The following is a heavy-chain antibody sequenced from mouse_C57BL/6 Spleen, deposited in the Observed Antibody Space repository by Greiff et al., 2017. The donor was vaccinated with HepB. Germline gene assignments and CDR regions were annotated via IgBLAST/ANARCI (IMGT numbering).Heavy chain of an antibody. CDR3: ARGSSPGWYFDV. Sequence: QVQLKQPGAELVRPGSSVKLSCKASGYTFTSYWMDWVKQRPGQGLEWIGNIYPSDSETHYNQKFKDKATLTVDKSSSTAYMQLSSLTSEDSAVYYCARGSSPGWYFDVWGTGTTVTVSS. V-gene: IGHV1-61*01. CDR1: GYTFTSYW. J-gene: IGHJ1*03. CDR2: IYPSDSET.